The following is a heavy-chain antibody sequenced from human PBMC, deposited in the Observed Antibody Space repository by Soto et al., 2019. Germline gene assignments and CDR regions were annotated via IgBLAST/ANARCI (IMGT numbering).Heavy chain of an antibody. D-gene: IGHD6-13*01. CDR2: ISYDGSNK. Sequence: QVQLVESGGGVVQPGRSLRLSCAASGFTFSSYGMHWVRQGPGKGLEWVAVISYDGSNKYYADSVKGRFTISRDNSKKSLYLQMNSLRAEDTAVYYCAKDGRGPYSSSWYDWFDPWGQGTLVTVSS. V-gene: IGHV3-30*18. CDR1: GFTFSSYG. CDR3: AKDGRGPYSSSWYDWFDP. J-gene: IGHJ5*02.